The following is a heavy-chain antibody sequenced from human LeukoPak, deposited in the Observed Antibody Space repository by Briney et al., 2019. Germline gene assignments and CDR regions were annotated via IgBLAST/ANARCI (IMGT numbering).Heavy chain of an antibody. Sequence: SETLSLTCAVYGGSFSGYYWSWIRQPPGKGLERIGEINHSGSTNYNPSLKSRVTISVDTSKNQFSLKLSSVTAADTAVYYCARGPRTNYDFWSGYYFGLDYWGQGTLVTVSS. V-gene: IGHV4-34*01. D-gene: IGHD3-3*01. J-gene: IGHJ4*02. CDR1: GGSFSGYY. CDR2: INHSGST. CDR3: ARGPRTNYDFWSGYYFGLDY.